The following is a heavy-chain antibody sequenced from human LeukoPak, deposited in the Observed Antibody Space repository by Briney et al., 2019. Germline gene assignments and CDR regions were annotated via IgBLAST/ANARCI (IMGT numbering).Heavy chain of an antibody. J-gene: IGHJ4*02. Sequence: GGSLRLSCTASGFTFGDYAMSWFRQAPGKGLEWVGFIRSKAYGGTTEYAASVRGRFTIPRDDSKSIAYLQMNSLKTEDTAVYYCTRQRSSGSFFPIQKHWGQGTLVTVSS. CDR2: IRSKAYGGTT. D-gene: IGHD3-22*01. CDR3: TRQRSSGSFFPIQKH. CDR1: GFTFGDYA. V-gene: IGHV3-49*03.